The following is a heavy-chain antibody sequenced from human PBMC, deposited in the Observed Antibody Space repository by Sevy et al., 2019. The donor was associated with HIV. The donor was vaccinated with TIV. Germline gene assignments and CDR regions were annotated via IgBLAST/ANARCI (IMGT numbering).Heavy chain of an antibody. V-gene: IGHV3-30*04. D-gene: IGHD2-15*01. Sequence: GGSLRLSCAASGFSLSDHAVSWVRQTPGKGLEWLAVISYNGGNQYYADSVKGRFTISKDDSKNTLYLQLNSLRAEDTAVYYCARFVGYCSGGRCSIIDFWGQGTLVTVSS. CDR3: ARFVGYCSGGRCSIIDF. CDR2: ISYNGGNQ. CDR1: GFSLSDHA. J-gene: IGHJ4*02.